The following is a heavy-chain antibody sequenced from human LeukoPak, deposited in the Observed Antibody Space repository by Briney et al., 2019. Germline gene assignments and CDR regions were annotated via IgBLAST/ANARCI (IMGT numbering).Heavy chain of an antibody. J-gene: IGHJ4*02. CDR2: MNPNSGNT. V-gene: IGHV1-8*01. CDR1: GYTFTSYD. CDR3: AKGGYVGYCSGGSCYFEDF. D-gene: IGHD2-15*01. Sequence: ASVKVSCKASGYTFTSYDINWVRQATGQGLEWMGWMNPNSGNTGYAQKFQGRVTMTRNTSISTAYMELSSLRSEDTAIYYCAKGGYVGYCSGGSCYFEDFWGQGTLVTVSS.